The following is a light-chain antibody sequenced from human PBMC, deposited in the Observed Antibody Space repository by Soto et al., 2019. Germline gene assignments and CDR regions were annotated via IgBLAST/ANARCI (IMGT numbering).Light chain of an antibody. CDR2: GNS. V-gene: IGLV1-40*01. J-gene: IGLJ2*01. Sequence: QPVLTQPPSVSGAPGQRVTISCTGSSSNIGAGYDVHWYQQLPGTAPKLLIYGNSNRPSGVPDRFSGSKSGTSASLAITGLQAEDEADYYCQSYDSRGVVFGGGTKVTVL. CDR3: QSYDSRGVV. CDR1: SSNIGAGYD.